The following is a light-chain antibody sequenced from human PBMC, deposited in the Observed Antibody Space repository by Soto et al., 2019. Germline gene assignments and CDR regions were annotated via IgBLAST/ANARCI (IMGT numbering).Light chain of an antibody. CDR1: QGIGND. CDR2: AAS. CDR3: LQDHNYPLT. Sequence: AIQMTQSPSSLSVSVGDRVTITCRASQGIGNDVGWYQQKPGKAPKLLIYAASSLQSGVPSRFSGSRSGTDFTLTISSLQPEDFATYYCLQDHNYPLTFGGGTKVGIK. J-gene: IGKJ4*01. V-gene: IGKV1-6*01.